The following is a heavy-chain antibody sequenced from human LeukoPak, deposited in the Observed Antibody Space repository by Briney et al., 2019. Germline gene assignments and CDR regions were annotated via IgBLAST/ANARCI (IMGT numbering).Heavy chain of an antibody. CDR2: IYSSGST. Sequence: SETLSLTCAVYGGSFSGYYWSWVRQPAGKGLEWIGRIYSSGSTNYNPSLKSRVTMSVDTSKNQFSLKPSSVTAADTAVYYCARCYGSGSYYSYYFDYWGQGTLVTVSS. D-gene: IGHD3-10*01. V-gene: IGHV4-59*10. CDR1: GGSFSGYY. J-gene: IGHJ4*02. CDR3: ARCYGSGSYYSYYFDY.